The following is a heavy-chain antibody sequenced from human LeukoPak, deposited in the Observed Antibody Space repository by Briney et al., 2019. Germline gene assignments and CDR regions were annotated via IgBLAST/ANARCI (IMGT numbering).Heavy chain of an antibody. Sequence: GGSLRLSCAASGFTFSSYAMSWVRQAPGKGLEWVSSVGGSGGSTYHADSVKGRFTISRDNSKNTLYLQMNSLRVEDTSVYYCARGLYRMSSSCYFGGGNYYYYMDVWGKGTTVTVSS. V-gene: IGHV3-23*01. D-gene: IGHD2-2*01. CDR1: GFTFSSYA. CDR2: VGGSGGST. J-gene: IGHJ6*03. CDR3: ARGLYRMSSSCYFGGGNYYYYMDV.